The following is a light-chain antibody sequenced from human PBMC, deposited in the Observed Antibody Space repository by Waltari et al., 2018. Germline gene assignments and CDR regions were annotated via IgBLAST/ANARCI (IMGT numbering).Light chain of an antibody. V-gene: IGLV2-14*01. Sequence: QSALTQPASVSGSPGQSITIPCTGTSSDVGGYNYVSWYQQHPGKAPKLMIYNVSKRPSVVSNRFSGSKSGNPASLTISGLQAEDEADYYCSSYTSSTTWVFGGGTKLTVL. J-gene: IGLJ3*02. CDR2: NVS. CDR1: SSDVGGYNY. CDR3: SSYTSSTTWV.